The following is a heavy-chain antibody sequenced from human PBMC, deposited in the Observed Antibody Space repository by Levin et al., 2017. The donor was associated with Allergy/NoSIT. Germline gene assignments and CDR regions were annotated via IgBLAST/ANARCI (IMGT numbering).Heavy chain of an antibody. D-gene: IGHD3-9*01. CDR2: TYYRSKWYN. Sequence: SQTLSLTCAISGDSVSSNSAAWNWIRQSPSRGLEWLGRTYYRSKWYNDYAVSVKSRITINPDTSKNQFSLQLNSVTPEDTAVYYCAREEGGGGYDILTGSQAFDYWGQGTLVTVSS. CDR1: GDSVSSNSAA. J-gene: IGHJ4*02. CDR3: AREEGGGGYDILTGSQAFDY. V-gene: IGHV6-1*01.